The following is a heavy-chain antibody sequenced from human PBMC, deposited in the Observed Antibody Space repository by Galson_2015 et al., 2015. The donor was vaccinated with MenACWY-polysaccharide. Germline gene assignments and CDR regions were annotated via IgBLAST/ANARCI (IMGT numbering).Heavy chain of an antibody. J-gene: IGHJ4*02. D-gene: IGHD4-11*01. CDR1: GGSISTYY. Sequence: SETLSLTCTVSGGSISTYYWTWIRQPAGKGLEWIGRIYTSGSTNSNPSLKSRLTMSADTSKNQFYLKLSSVTAADTAVYYCARDKNNYGDYWGQGTLVTVSS. V-gene: IGHV4-4*07. CDR2: IYTSGST. CDR3: ARDKNNYGDY.